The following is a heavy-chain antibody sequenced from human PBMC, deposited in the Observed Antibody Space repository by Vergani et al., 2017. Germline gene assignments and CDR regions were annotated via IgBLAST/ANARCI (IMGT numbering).Heavy chain of an antibody. J-gene: IGHJ4*02. V-gene: IGHV3-30*01. CDR2: ISYDGSNK. CDR1: GFTFSSYA. D-gene: IGHD3-3*01. Sequence: QVQLVESGGGVVQPGRSLRLSCAASGFTFSSYAMHWVRQAPGKGLEWVAVISYDGSNKYYADSVKGRFTISRDNSKNTLYLQMNSLRAEDTAVYYCARAHTICGVVIPFDYWGQGTLVTVSS. CDR3: ARAHTICGVVIPFDY.